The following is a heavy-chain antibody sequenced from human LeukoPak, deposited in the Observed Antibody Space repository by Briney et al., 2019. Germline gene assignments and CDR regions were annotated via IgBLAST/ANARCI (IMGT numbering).Heavy chain of an antibody. CDR1: GGSISSSSYY. CDR3: ARGRGYSYGYQYYYYYMDV. CDR2: IYYSGST. Sequence: PSETLSLTCTVSGGSISSSSYYWGWIRQPPGKGLEWIGSIYYSGSTNYNPSLKSRVTISVDTSKNQFSLKLSSVTAADTAVYYCARGRGYSYGYQYYYYYMDVWGKGTTVTVSS. D-gene: IGHD5-18*01. V-gene: IGHV4-39*07. J-gene: IGHJ6*03.